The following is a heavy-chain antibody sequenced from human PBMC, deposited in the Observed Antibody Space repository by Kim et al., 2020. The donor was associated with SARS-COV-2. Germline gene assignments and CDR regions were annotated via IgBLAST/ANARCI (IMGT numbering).Heavy chain of an antibody. CDR2: ISYDGSNK. D-gene: IGHD3-10*01. V-gene: IGHV3-30-3*01. CDR1: GFTFSNCG. Sequence: GGSLRLSCAASGFTFSNCGMHWVRQAPGKGLEWVAVISYDGSNKNYADSVKGRFTISRDNSKKTLYLQMNSLRAEDPALYSCARDPWSRLRGVTYSYYGMDVWGQGATVTVSS. J-gene: IGHJ6*02. CDR3: ARDPWSRLRGVTYSYYGMDV.